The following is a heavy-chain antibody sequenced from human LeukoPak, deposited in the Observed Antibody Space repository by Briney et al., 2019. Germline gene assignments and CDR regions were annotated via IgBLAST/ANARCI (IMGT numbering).Heavy chain of an antibody. J-gene: IGHJ4*02. Sequence: ASVKVSCTASGYIFTSYVIHWVRQAPGQRLEWMGWIKAGNGNTKYSQKFQGRVTMIRDTSASTAYMELSSLRSEDTAVYYCARDKGGTYYYGSGSDFDYWGQGTLVTVSS. V-gene: IGHV1-3*01. D-gene: IGHD3-10*01. CDR1: GYIFTSYV. CDR2: IKAGNGNT. CDR3: ARDKGGTYYYGSGSDFDY.